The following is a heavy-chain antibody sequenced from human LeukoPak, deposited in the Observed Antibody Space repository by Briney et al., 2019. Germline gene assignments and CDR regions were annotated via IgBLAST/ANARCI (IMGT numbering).Heavy chain of an antibody. CDR2: IIPIFGTA. CDR3: ARLMLIYYYYYGMDV. J-gene: IGHJ6*04. CDR1: GGTFSSYA. V-gene: IGHV1-69*13. D-gene: IGHD3-16*01. Sequence: SVKVSCTASGGTFSSYAISWVRQAPGQGLEWMGGIIPIFGTANYAQKFQGRVTITADESTSTAYMELSSLRSEDTAVYYCARLMLIYYYYYGMDVWGKGTTVTVSS.